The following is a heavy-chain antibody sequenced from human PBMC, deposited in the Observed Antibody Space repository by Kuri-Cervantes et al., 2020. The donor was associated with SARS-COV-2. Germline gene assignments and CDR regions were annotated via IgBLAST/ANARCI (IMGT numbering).Heavy chain of an antibody. J-gene: IGHJ4*02. CDR3: ARDEGDSGSWDHYDS. CDR1: GFTFSSYW. Sequence: GESLKISCAASGFTFSSYWMSWVRQAPGKGLEWVANIKQDGSEKYYVDSVKGRFTLSRDNSKKMLYLQMNSLRPEDTAVYSCARDEGDSGSWDHYDSWGQGTLVTVSS. CDR2: IKQDGSEK. D-gene: IGHD6-13*01. V-gene: IGHV3-7*01.